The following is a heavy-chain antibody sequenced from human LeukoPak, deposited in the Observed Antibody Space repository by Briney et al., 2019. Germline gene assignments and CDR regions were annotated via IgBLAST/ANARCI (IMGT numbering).Heavy chain of an antibody. CDR3: AWGGRWYYFDY. Sequence: GGSLRLSCTASGFKFDDYGMTWVRQAPGKGLEWVSVIYSGGSTYYADSVKGRFTISRDNSKNTLYLQMNSLRAEDTAVYYCAWGGRWYYFDYWGQGTLVTVSS. D-gene: IGHD3-16*01. V-gene: IGHV3-66*01. J-gene: IGHJ4*02. CDR2: IYSGGST. CDR1: GFKFDDYG.